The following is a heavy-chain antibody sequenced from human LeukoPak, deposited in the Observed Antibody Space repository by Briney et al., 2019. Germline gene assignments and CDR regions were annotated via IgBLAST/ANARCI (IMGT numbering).Heavy chain of an antibody. CDR3: ARDPEGDGYYGMDV. V-gene: IGHV3-21*01. Sequence: VGSLRLSCAASGFTIRNYAMNWVPQGPGERHECVSSTWSSSTTIFYADSLKGRFSISRDNPKTSLFLRMSSLSAEDTAVYYCARDPEGDGYYGMDVWGQGTSVTVSS. J-gene: IGHJ6*02. D-gene: IGHD3-10*01. CDR2: TWSSSTTI. CDR1: GFTIRNYA.